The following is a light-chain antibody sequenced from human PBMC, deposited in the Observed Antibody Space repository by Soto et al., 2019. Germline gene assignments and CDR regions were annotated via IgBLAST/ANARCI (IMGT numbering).Light chain of an antibody. CDR3: QQYNDYPWT. CDR1: QSISSW. J-gene: IGKJ1*01. Sequence: DILMTQSPSTLSASVGDSVTITCRASQSISSWLAWYQQKPGKAPKLLIYKASSLESGVPSRFSGSGSGTEFTLTISSLQPDDFATYYCQQYNDYPWTFGQGTKVEIK. CDR2: KAS. V-gene: IGKV1-5*03.